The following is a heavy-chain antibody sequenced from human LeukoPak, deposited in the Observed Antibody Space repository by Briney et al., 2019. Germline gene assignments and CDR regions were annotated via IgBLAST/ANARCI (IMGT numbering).Heavy chain of an antibody. CDR3: AVPYGSGTYDNYYYGMDV. CDR1: GYNFSGYY. CDR2: INPKSGGT. D-gene: IGHD3-10*01. Sequence: ASVKVSCKASGYNFSGYYIHWVRQASGQGLEWMGWINPKSGGTNYAQKFQGRVTMTRDTSIRTAYMELSSLTSDDTAVYYRAVPYGSGTYDNYYYGMDVWGQGTTVTVSS. J-gene: IGHJ6*02. V-gene: IGHV1-2*02.